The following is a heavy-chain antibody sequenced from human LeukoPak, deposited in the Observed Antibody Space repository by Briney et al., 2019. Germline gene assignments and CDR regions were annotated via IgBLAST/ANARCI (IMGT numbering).Heavy chain of an antibody. D-gene: IGHD3-3*01. Sequence: SETLSLTCTVSGGSISSYYWSWIRQPPGKGVEWIGYIYYSGGTNYNPSLKSRVTISVDTSKNQFSLKLSSVTAADTAVYYCARERVAYFDYWGQGTLVTVSS. CDR1: GGSISSYY. J-gene: IGHJ4*02. V-gene: IGHV4-59*01. CDR2: IYYSGGT. CDR3: ARERVAYFDY.